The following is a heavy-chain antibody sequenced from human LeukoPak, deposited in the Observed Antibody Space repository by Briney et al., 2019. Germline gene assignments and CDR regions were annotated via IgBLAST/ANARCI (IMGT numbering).Heavy chain of an antibody. CDR2: ISYDGSNK. CDR3: ASPEYSSSWYYFDY. V-gene: IGHV3-30-3*01. D-gene: IGHD6-13*01. Sequence: GGSLRLSCAASGSTFSSYAMHWVRQAPGKGLEWVAVISYDGSNKYYADSVKGRFTISRDNSKNTLYLQMNSLRAEDTAVYYCASPEYSSSWYYFDYWGQGTLVTVSS. CDR1: GSTFSSYA. J-gene: IGHJ4*02.